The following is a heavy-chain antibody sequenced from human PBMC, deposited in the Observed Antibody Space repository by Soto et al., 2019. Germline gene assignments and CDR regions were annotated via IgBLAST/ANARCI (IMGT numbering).Heavy chain of an antibody. CDR1: GGSFSGYY. CDR3: ARGGTAYYYGSGSYYAYYYGMDV. V-gene: IGHV4-34*01. CDR2: INHSGST. J-gene: IGHJ6*02. D-gene: IGHD3-10*01. Sequence: SETLSLTCAVYGGSFSGYYWSWIRQPPGKGLEWIGEINHSGSTNYNPSLKSRVTISVDTSKNQFSLKLSSVTAADTAVYYCARGGTAYYYGSGSYYAYYYGMDVWGQGTTVTVSS.